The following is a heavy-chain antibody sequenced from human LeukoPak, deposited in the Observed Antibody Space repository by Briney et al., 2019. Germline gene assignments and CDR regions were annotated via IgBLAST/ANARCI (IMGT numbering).Heavy chain of an antibody. D-gene: IGHD7-27*01. CDR2: INWNGDST. V-gene: IGHV3-20*04. CDR1: GFSFDDYG. Sequence: GGSLRLSCEVSGFSFDDYGMSWVRQPPGKGLEWVSGINWNGDSTDYADSVKGRFTISRDNANNSLFLQMNSLRADDTALYYCARVYGWGPTRNLDCWGQGILVTVSS. J-gene: IGHJ4*02. CDR3: ARVYGWGPTRNLDC.